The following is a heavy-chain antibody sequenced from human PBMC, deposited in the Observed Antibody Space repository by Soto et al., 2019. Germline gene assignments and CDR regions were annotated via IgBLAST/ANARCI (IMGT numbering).Heavy chain of an antibody. V-gene: IGHV4-4*02. CDR2: IFHDGNT. CDR1: GASIGSGVW. CDR3: ARHEGWTGPDQ. J-gene: IGHJ5*02. Sequence: KTSETLSLTCAVSGASIGSGVWWSWFRQPPGKGLEWIAEIFHDGNTNYSPSLKSRVTISVDKSQNQFSLNVYSVTAADTAVYYCARHEGWTGPDQWGQGTLVTVSS. D-gene: IGHD2-8*02.